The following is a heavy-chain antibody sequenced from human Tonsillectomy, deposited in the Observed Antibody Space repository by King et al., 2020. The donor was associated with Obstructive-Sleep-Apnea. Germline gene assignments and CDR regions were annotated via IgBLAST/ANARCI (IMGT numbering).Heavy chain of an antibody. CDR1: GFTFSSYG. V-gene: IGHV3-23*04. Sequence: QLVQSGGDMGQPGGSLRLSCAASGFTFSSYGMSWVRQAPGKGLEWVSALSGNGGSTYYADSVKGRFTISRDNSQNTLYLQMNSLRADDTAVYYCAKNTYYDFWSERNWFDPWGQGTLVTVSS. CDR3: AKNTYYDFWSERNWFDP. D-gene: IGHD3-3*01. CDR2: LSGNGGST. J-gene: IGHJ5*02.